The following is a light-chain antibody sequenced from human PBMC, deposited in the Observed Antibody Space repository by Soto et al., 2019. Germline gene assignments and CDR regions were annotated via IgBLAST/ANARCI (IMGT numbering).Light chain of an antibody. Sequence: AIQLTQSPSSLSASVGDRVTITCRASQGISSALAWYQQKPGKRPKLLIFDASSLESGVPSRFSSSGSGTDFTLTISSLQPEDFAIYYCQQFNTYPLTFGGGTKVDIK. J-gene: IGKJ4*01. CDR2: DAS. CDR1: QGISSA. CDR3: QQFNTYPLT. V-gene: IGKV1-13*02.